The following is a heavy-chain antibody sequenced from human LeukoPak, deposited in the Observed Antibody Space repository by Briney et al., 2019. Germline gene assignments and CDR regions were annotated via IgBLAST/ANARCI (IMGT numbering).Heavy chain of an antibody. Sequence: SETLSLTCTVSGGSISSSSYYWGWIRQPPGKGLEWIGSIYYSGSTYYNPSLKSRVTISVDTSKNQFSLKLSSVTAADTAVYYCARDLGATGMDVWGQGTTATVSS. V-gene: IGHV4-39*07. J-gene: IGHJ6*02. CDR2: IYYSGST. D-gene: IGHD1-26*01. CDR3: ARDLGATGMDV. CDR1: GGSISSSSYY.